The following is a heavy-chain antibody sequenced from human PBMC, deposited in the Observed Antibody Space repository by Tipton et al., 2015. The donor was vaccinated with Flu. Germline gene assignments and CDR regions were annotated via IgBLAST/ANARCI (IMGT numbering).Heavy chain of an antibody. CDR2: IYTSGST. Sequence: TLSLTCTVSGDSISNYYWGWIRQPAGKGLQWIGRIYTSGSTDYNPSLKGRVTMSVDTSRNQFSLRLSSVTAADTAVYYCARLVGKYFPSWVDYWGQGSLVTVSS. CDR1: GDSISNYY. J-gene: IGHJ4*02. D-gene: IGHD1-1*01. CDR3: ARLVGKYFPSWVDY. V-gene: IGHV4-4*07.